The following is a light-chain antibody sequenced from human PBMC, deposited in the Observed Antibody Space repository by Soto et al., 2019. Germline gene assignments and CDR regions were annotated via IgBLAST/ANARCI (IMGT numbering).Light chain of an antibody. CDR3: TSCTSSTTLV. J-gene: IGLJ2*01. CDR2: EVN. Sequence: QSVLTQPASVSGSPGQSIAISCTGTSSDVGGYSCVSWYQHLPGKAAKLMISEVNNRPSGVSNRFSGSKSGNTASLTISGLQAEDEADYYCTSCTSSTTLVFGGGTKLTVL. CDR1: SSDVGGYSC. V-gene: IGLV2-14*01.